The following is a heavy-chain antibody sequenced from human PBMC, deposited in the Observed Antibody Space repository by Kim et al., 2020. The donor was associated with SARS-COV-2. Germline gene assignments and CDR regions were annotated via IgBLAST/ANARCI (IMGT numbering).Heavy chain of an antibody. D-gene: IGHD3-10*01. Sequence: SETLSLTCAVYGGSFSGYYWSWIRQPPGKGLEWIGEIFHTGSTNYNPSLKSRVTISVVTSKNQFSLKLSSVTAADTAVYYCARVGTMVRGVIRGKNFDYWGQGTLVTVSS. CDR1: GGSFSGYY. V-gene: IGHV4-34*12. CDR3: ARVGTMVRGVIRGKNFDY. CDR2: IFHTGST. J-gene: IGHJ4*02.